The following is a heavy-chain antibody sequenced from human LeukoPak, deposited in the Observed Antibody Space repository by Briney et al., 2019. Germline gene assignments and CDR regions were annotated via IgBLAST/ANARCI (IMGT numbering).Heavy chain of an antibody. CDR3: AREVVGATFYFDY. D-gene: IGHD1-26*01. Sequence: GGSLRLSCTDSGFTFSMYWMSWVRQAPGKGLEWVAVIWYDGSNKYYADSVKGRFTISRDNSKNTLYLQMNSLRAEDTAVYYCAREVVGATFYFDYWGQGTLVTVSS. CDR1: GFTFSMYW. J-gene: IGHJ4*02. CDR2: IWYDGSNK. V-gene: IGHV3-33*07.